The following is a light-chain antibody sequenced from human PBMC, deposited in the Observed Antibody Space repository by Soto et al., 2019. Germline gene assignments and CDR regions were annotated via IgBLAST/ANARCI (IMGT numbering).Light chain of an antibody. CDR3: GTWDSSLSLWV. CDR2: QTT. J-gene: IGLJ3*02. Sequence: QSVLTQPPSVSAAPGQRVTMSCSGTSSNVVNNYVSWYQQLPGTAPKLLIFQTTERPSGIPDRFSGSKSGTAATLGITELQTGDEADYYCGTWDSSLSLWVFGGGTKLTVL. CDR1: SSNVVNNY. V-gene: IGLV1-51*02.